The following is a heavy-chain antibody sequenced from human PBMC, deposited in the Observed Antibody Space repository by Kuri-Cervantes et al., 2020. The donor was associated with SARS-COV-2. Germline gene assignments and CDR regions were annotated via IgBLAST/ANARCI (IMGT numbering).Heavy chain of an antibody. CDR2: INHSGST. Sequence: SETLSLTCTVSGGSISSSSYYWGWIRQPPGKGLEWIGEINHSGSTNYNPSLKSRVTISVDTSKNQFSLKLSSVTAADTAVYYCARSGYSYGPETQGAFDIWGQGTMVTVSS. V-gene: IGHV4-39*01. D-gene: IGHD5-18*01. J-gene: IGHJ3*02. CDR3: ARSGYSYGPETQGAFDI. CDR1: GGSISSSSYY.